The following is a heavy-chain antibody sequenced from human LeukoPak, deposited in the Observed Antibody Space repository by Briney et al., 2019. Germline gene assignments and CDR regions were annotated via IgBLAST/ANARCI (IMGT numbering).Heavy chain of an antibody. CDR2: IYTSGST. CDR3: ARSVDSSSWYPFDY. D-gene: IGHD6-13*01. Sequence: PSETLSLTCTVSGGSISSGSYFWSWIRQPAGKVLEWIGRIYTSGSTNYNPSLKSRVTITVDTSRNQFSLELSSVTAADTAVYYCARSVDSSSWYPFDYWGQGTLVTVSS. CDR1: GGSISSGSYF. V-gene: IGHV4-61*02. J-gene: IGHJ4*02.